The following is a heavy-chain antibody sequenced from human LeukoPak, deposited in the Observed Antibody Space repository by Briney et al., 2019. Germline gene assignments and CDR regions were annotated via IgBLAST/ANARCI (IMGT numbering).Heavy chain of an antibody. CDR3: ARGGREIWFGELLVWFDP. J-gene: IGHJ5*02. V-gene: IGHV1-18*01. D-gene: IGHD3-10*01. CDR1: GYTFTSYG. CDR2: ISAYNGNT. Sequence: ASVKVSCKASGYTFTSYGISWVRQAPGQGLEWTGWISAYNGNTNYAQKLQGRVTMTTDTSTSTAYMELRSLRSDDTAVYYCARGGREIWFGELLVWFDPWGQGTLVTVSS.